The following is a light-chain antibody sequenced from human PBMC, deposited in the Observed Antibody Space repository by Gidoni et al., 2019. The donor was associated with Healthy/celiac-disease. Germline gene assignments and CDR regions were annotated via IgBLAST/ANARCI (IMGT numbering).Light chain of an antibody. CDR2: DVS. CDR3: SSYTSSSTLEVV. Sequence: QSALTQHASVSGSPGQSITISCTGTSSDVGGYNYVYWYQQHPGKAPKLMIYDVSNRHSGVSHRFSGSKSVNTSSLTISGLQAEDEAYSYCSSYTSSSTLEVVFGGGTKLTVL. V-gene: IGLV2-14*01. CDR1: SSDVGGYNY. J-gene: IGLJ2*01.